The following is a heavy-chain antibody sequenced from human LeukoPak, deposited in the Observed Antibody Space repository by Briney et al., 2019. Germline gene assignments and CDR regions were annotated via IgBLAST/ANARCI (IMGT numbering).Heavy chain of an antibody. CDR1: GFSLRTSGVG. D-gene: IGHD4-17*01. Sequence: SGPTLVNPTQPLTLTCTFSGFSLRTSGVGVGWIRQPPGKALEWLALIYWDDDKRYSPSLKSRLTITKDTSQNQVVLTMTNMDPVDTATYYCARTTVTTAFHIWGQGTMVTVSS. V-gene: IGHV2-5*02. CDR3: ARTTVTTAFHI. CDR2: IYWDDDK. J-gene: IGHJ3*02.